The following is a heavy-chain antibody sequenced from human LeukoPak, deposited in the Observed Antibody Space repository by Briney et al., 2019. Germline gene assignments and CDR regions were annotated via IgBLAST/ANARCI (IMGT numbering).Heavy chain of an antibody. J-gene: IGHJ3*02. D-gene: IGHD2-2*01. CDR3: ASIVVVPAAHHAFDI. V-gene: IGHV1-69*02. Sequence: SVKLSCKASGGTFSSYTISWVRQAPGQGLEWMGRIIPILGIANYAQKFQGRVTINADKSTSTAYMELSSLRPEDTAVYYCASIVVVPAAHHAFDIWGQGTMVTVSS. CDR2: IIPILGIA. CDR1: GGTFSSYT.